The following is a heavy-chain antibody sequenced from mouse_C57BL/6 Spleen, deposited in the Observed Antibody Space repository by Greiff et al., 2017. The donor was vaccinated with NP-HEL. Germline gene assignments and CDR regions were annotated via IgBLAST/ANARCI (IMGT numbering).Heavy chain of an antibody. Sequence: VHLVESGPGLVAPSQCLSISCTASGFSLTSYCVDWVRQPPGKGLEWLGVIWRGGGTTYYSALLSSLSISKDNSKSQVFLKMNSLQTDDTAMYYCAKHNRDGDAMDYWGQGTSVTVSS. D-gene: IGHD4-1*01. V-gene: IGHV2-9*01. CDR1: GFSLTSYC. J-gene: IGHJ4*01. CDR3: AKHNRDGDAMDY. CDR2: IWRGGGT.